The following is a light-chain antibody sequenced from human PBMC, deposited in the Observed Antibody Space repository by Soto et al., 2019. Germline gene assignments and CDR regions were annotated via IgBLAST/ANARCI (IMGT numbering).Light chain of an antibody. J-gene: IGKJ2*03. CDR2: GAS. CDR1: QSSGTY. Sequence: DIQLTQSPSSLSASVGDRGSITCRASQSSGTYRNWYKQKPGKAAKVLIYGASTLESGVPSRFRGSPAGIYVTLSSSGLQSDDFATYYCQQVYSTTPYSFGQGTRLEI. CDR3: QQVYSTTPYS. V-gene: IGKV1-39*01.